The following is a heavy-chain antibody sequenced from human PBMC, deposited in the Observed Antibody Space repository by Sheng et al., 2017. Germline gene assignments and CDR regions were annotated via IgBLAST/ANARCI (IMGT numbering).Heavy chain of an antibody. CDR1: GFTFSNYA. V-gene: IGHV3-30-3*01. Sequence: QVQLVESGGGVVQPGRSLRLSCAASGFTFSNYAMHWVRQAPGKGLEWVAVISYDGNNKYYADSVKGRFTISRDNSKNTLHLQMSSLRTEDTGVYYCARDYDYTWGSYRYTGIDYWGQGTQVTVSS. CDR2: ISYDGNNK. D-gene: IGHD3-16*02. J-gene: IGHJ4*02. CDR3: ARDYDYTWGSYRYTGIDY.